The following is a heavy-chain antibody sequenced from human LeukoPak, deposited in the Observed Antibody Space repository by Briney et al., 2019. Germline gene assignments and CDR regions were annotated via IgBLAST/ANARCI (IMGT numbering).Heavy chain of an antibody. CDR2: ISYDGGDK. Sequence: GGSLRLSCAASGFTFSSYGMHWVRQAPGKGLEWVAVISYDGGDKYYADSVKGRFTISRDNSKNTLYLQMNSLRAEDTAVYYCAKGPDSSGYYYYVDYWGRGTLVTVSS. CDR1: GFTFSSYG. D-gene: IGHD3-22*01. J-gene: IGHJ4*02. V-gene: IGHV3-30*18. CDR3: AKGPDSSGYYYYVDY.